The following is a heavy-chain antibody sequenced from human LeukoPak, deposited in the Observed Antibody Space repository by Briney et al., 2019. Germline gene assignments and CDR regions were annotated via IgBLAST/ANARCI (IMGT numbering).Heavy chain of an antibody. Sequence: GRSLRLSCAASGFTFSSYAMHWVRQAPGKGLEWVAVISYDGSNKYYADSVKGRFTISRDNSKNTLYLQMNSLRAEDTAVYYCAGVGYSGYGGPSPPDYWGQGTLVTVSS. V-gene: IGHV3-30*04. CDR2: ISYDGSNK. D-gene: IGHD5-12*01. J-gene: IGHJ4*02. CDR1: GFTFSSYA. CDR3: AGVGYSGYGGPSPPDY.